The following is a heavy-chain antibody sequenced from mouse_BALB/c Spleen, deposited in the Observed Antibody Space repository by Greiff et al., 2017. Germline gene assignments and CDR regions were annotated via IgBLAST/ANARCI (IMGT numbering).Heavy chain of an antibody. D-gene: IGHD1-2*01. J-gene: IGHJ4*01. CDR3: NAFTTAGYRDY. CDR2: IDPENGDT. V-gene: IGHV14-4*02. CDR1: GFNIKDYY. Sequence: VQLQQSGAELVRPGASVKLSCTASGFNIKDYYMHWVKQRPEQGLEWIGWIDPENGDTEYAPKFQGKATMTADTSSNTAYLQLSSLTSEDTAVYYCNAFTTAGYRDYWGQGTSVTVSS.